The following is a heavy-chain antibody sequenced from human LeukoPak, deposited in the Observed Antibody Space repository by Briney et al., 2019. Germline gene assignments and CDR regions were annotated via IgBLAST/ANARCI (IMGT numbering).Heavy chain of an antibody. V-gene: IGHV4-59*08. CDR3: ARSTYSYGSVDY. D-gene: IGHD5-18*01. CDR1: GGSISSYY. J-gene: IGHJ4*02. Sequence: SETLSLTCTVSGGSISSYYWSWIRQPPGKGLEWIGYIYYSGSTNYNPSLKSRVTISVDTSKNQFSLKLSSVTAADTAVYYCARSTYSYGSVDYWGQGTLVTASS. CDR2: IYYSGST.